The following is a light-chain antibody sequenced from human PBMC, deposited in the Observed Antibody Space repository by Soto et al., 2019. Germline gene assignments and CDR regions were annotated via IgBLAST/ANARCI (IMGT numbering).Light chain of an antibody. V-gene: IGKV3-20*01. CDR3: QQYGSSIT. CDR2: GAS. J-gene: IGKJ5*01. CDR1: QSVSSRN. Sequence: EIVLTQSPGTLSLSPGERTTLSCRASQSVSSRNLAWYQQKPGQAPRPLIYGASSRATDIPDRFSGSGSGTDFTLTISRLEPEDFAVYYCQQYGSSITFGQGTRLEIK.